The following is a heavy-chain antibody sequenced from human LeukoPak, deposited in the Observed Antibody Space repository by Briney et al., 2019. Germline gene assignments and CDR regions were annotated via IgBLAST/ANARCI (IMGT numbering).Heavy chain of an antibody. Sequence: PSETLSLTCTVSGDSFIGSYWSWIRQAPGEGLEWIGYIYYTVDTNYNPSLQSRVTISVDISKKQFSLRLTSVTAADTAVYYCARRRYYDSSGYSPTYYFDYWGQGILVTVSS. V-gene: IGHV4-59*01. CDR3: ARRRYYDSSGYSPTYYFDY. CDR1: GDSFIGSY. CDR2: IYYTVDT. J-gene: IGHJ4*02. D-gene: IGHD3-22*01.